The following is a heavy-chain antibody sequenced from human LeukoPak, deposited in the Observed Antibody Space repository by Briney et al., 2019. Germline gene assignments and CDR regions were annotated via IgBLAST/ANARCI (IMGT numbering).Heavy chain of an antibody. CDR1: GGSISGYY. CDR3: ARDYSSSSQYAFDI. CDR2: IYYGGST. J-gene: IGHJ3*02. V-gene: IGHV4-59*01. Sequence: SETLSLTCTVSGGSISGYYWDWIRQPPGKGLEWIGYIYYGGSTNHNPSLKSRVTISLDTSKNQFSLKLSSVTAADTAVYYCARDYSSSSQYAFDIWGQGTMVTVSS. D-gene: IGHD6-13*01.